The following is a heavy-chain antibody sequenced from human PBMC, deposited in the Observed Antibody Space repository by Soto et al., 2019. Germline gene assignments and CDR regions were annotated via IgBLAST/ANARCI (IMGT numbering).Heavy chain of an antibody. D-gene: IGHD6-19*01. CDR3: VKGGYKTGWPPFDH. CDR1: RFRFSAYG. J-gene: IGHJ4*01. V-gene: IGHV3-30*18. CDR2: ISDDGKTQ. Sequence: QVKLVESGGAVVQSGRSLRLSCTASRFRFSAYGMHWVRQAPGKGLEWVARISDDGKTQFFTDSVEGRFTISRDNSRNTLYLQMNSLRPEDTAVYYCVKGGYKTGWPPFDHWGHGTRVTVSS.